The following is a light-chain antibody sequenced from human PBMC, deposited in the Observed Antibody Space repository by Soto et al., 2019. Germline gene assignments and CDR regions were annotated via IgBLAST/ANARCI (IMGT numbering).Light chain of an antibody. Sequence: EIVLTQSPATLSFSPGESVTLSCRASQSINTYLAWYQQKPGQAPRILIYDASKLATGIPARFSGSGSGTDFTITMRILEPGSFSVYYCQHLDKWPPPFGGGTNVEVK. CDR2: DAS. CDR3: QHLDKWPPP. J-gene: IGKJ4*01. CDR1: QSINTY. V-gene: IGKV3-11*01.